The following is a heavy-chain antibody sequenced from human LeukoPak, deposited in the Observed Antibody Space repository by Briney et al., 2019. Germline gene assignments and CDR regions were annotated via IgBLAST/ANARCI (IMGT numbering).Heavy chain of an antibody. CDR2: INPNNGRT. CDR3: ESVYSRGTYRFDAFDI. Sequence: ASVKVSCKASGYTFTNYHMHWVRQAHGQGLEWMGVINPNNGRTNYAQKFQGRVTMTRDTSANTVSMDLSTLRYEDATGDYAESVYSRGTYRFDAFDIWGQGTLVTVSS. V-gene: IGHV1-46*01. J-gene: IGHJ3*02. CDR1: GYTFTNYH. D-gene: IGHD6-13*01.